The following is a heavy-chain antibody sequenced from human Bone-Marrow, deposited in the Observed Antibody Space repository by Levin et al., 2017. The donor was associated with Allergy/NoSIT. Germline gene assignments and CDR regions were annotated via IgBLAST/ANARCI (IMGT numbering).Heavy chain of an antibody. J-gene: IGHJ5*02. V-gene: IGHV3-23*01. D-gene: IGHD4-17*01. CDR2: IGGSGGRT. CDR1: GFGFSSSV. Sequence: SGGSLRLSCAATGFGFSSSVMNWVRQAPGKGLEWVSSIGGSGGRTFYADSAKGRFAISRDNSKNTLFLQMNSLRVDDTAIYYCAKGDYGDYPSWFDPWGQGTPVTVSS. CDR3: AKGDYGDYPSWFDP.